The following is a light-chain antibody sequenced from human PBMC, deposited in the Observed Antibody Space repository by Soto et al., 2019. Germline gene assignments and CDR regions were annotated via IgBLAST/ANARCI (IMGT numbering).Light chain of an antibody. CDR3: SSYTTSTTQV. CDR2: EVR. CDR1: SSDVGSYNY. V-gene: IGLV2-14*01. J-gene: IGLJ2*01. Sequence: QSVLTQPASVSGSPGQSITIPCTGTSSDVGSYNYVSWYQQHPGKAPKLMIYEVRNRPSGVSDRFSGSKSGKTASLTIFGLQAEDEADYYCSSYTTSTTQVFGGGTKLTVL.